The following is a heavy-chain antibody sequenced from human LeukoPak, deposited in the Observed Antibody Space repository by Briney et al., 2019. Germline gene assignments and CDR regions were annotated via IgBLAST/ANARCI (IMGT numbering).Heavy chain of an antibody. D-gene: IGHD3-3*01. J-gene: IGHJ5*02. V-gene: IGHV1-58*01. Sequence: SVEVSCKASGFTFTSSAVQWVRQARGQRLEWIGWIVVGSGNTNYAQKFQERVTITRDMSTSTAYMELSSLSSEDTAVYYCARSVAQGITIFGVVPNWFDPWGQGTLVTVSS. CDR3: ARSVAQGITIFGVVPNWFDP. CDR1: GFTFTSSA. CDR2: IVVGSGNT.